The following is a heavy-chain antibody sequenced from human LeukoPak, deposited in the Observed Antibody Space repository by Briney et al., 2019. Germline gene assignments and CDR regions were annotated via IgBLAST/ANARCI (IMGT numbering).Heavy chain of an antibody. Sequence: GGSLRLSCAASGFTFSSYAMNWVRQAPGKGLEWVSAISGGGLSTYYADSVKGRFSISRDNSKNTLYLQMDSLRGEDTAVYYCAKDFRIGYSAHFDYWGQGALVTVSS. CDR3: AKDFRIGYSAHFDY. V-gene: IGHV3-23*01. D-gene: IGHD2-21*01. CDR1: GFTFSSYA. CDR2: ISGGGLST. J-gene: IGHJ4*02.